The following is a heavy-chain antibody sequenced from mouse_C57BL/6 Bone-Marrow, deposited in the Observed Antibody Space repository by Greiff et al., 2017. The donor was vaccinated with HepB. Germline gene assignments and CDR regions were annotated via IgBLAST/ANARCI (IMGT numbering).Heavy chain of an antibody. J-gene: IGHJ1*03. CDR2: INPYNGGT. D-gene: IGHD2-3*01. CDR3: ARLRLDGYYWYFDV. CDR1: GYTFTDYY. Sequence: EVQLQQSGPVLVKPGASVKRSCKASGYTFTDYYMNWVKQSHGKSLEWIGVINPYNGGTSYNQKFKGKATLTVDKSSSTAYMELNSLTSEDSAVYYCARLRLDGYYWYFDVWGTGTTVTVSS. V-gene: IGHV1-19*01.